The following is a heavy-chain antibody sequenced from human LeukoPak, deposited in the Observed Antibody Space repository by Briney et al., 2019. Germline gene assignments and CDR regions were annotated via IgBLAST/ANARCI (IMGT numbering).Heavy chain of an antibody. CDR2: IKKDGSEK. D-gene: IGHD3-22*01. J-gene: IGHJ4*02. V-gene: IGHV3-7*01. CDR3: AKVGSMIVGSL. CDR1: GFTFSSYW. Sequence: GGSLRLSCAASGFTFSSYWMSWVRQAPGKGLEWVANIKKDGSEKYYVDSVKGRFTISRDNAKNSLYLQMNSLRAEDTAVYYCAKVGSMIVGSLWGQGTLVTVSS.